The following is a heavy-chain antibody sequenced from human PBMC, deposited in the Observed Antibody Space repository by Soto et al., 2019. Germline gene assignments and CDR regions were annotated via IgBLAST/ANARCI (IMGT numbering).Heavy chain of an antibody. D-gene: IGHD3-10*01. V-gene: IGHV4-59*08. J-gene: IGHJ4*02. CDR3: ARRWGSVFDF. Sequence: QVQLQESGPGLVKPSETLSLTCTVSGGSISSYYWSWIRQPPGKGLEWIGYIYYSGSTNYNPSLTRRVTISVDTSKNQFSLKLSSVTAADTAVYYCARRWGSVFDFWGQGTLVTVSS. CDR1: GGSISSYY. CDR2: IYYSGST.